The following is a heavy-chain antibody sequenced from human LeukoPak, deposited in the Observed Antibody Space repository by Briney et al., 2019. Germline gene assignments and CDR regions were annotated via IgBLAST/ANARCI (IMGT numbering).Heavy chain of an antibody. V-gene: IGHV1-69*13. J-gene: IGHJ4*02. CDR2: IIPIFGTA. Sequence: SVKVSCKASGYTFTGYYMHWVRQAPGQGLEWMGGIIPIFGTANYAQKFQGRVTITADESTSTAYMELSSLRSEDTAVYYCARDVDDYGGPGVDYWGQGTLVTVSS. D-gene: IGHD4-23*01. CDR3: ARDVDDYGGPGVDY. CDR1: GYTFTGYY.